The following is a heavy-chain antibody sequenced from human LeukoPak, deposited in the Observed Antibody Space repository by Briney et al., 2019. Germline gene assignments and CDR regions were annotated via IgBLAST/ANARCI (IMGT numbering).Heavy chain of an antibody. J-gene: IGHJ4*02. D-gene: IGHD3-3*01. CDR2: ISYDGSNK. V-gene: IGHV3-30*03. CDR3: AREAGFWSGSDYFDY. CDR1: GFTFSSYG. Sequence: SGGSLRLSCAASGFTFSSYGMHWVRQAPGKGLEWVAVISYDGSNKYYADSVKGRFTISRDNSKNTLYLQMNSLRAEDTAVYYCAREAGFWSGSDYFDYWGQGTLVTVSS.